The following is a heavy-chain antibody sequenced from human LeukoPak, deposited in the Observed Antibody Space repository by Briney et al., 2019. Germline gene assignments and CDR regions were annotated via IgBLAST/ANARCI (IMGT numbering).Heavy chain of an antibody. CDR3: ARDFDYGDYIDF. D-gene: IGHD4/OR15-4a*01. V-gene: IGHV3-48*04. CDR1: GFTFSTYT. J-gene: IGHJ4*02. Sequence: GGSLRLSCVASGFTFSTYTFNWVRQAPGKGLEWLSYISSVGLTIFYADSVKGRFTISRDNTKNAIYLDMTNLRAEDTAVYYCARDFDYGDYIDFWGQGTLVAVSS. CDR2: ISSVGLTI.